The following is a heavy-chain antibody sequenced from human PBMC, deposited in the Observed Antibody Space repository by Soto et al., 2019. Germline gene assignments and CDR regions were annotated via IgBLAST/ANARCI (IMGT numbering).Heavy chain of an antibody. V-gene: IGHV1-69*01. Sequence: QVQLVRSGAEVKKPGSSVKVSCTASGGTFSSYAISWVRQAPGQGLEWMGGIIPIFGTANYAQKFQGRVTITADESTSTAYMELSSLRSEDTAVYYCARDPLQQSWWGYNWFDPWGQGTLVTVSS. D-gene: IGHD2-8*02. CDR3: ARDPLQQSWWGYNWFDP. CDR2: IIPIFGTA. J-gene: IGHJ5*02. CDR1: GGTFSSYA.